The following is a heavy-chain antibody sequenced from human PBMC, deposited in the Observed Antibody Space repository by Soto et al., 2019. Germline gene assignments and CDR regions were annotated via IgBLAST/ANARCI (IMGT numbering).Heavy chain of an antibody. Sequence: PGGSLRLSCAASGFSFSGKNYLTWVRQAPGKGLEWVSALYSSDGTYYADSVKGRFSVSRDNSKNTFYLQLHSLRPEDTALYFCATWLQREHAFDIWGLGTMVTVS. V-gene: IGHV3-53*01. D-gene: IGHD1-1*01. CDR2: LYSSDGT. J-gene: IGHJ3*02. CDR3: ATWLQREHAFDI. CDR1: GFSFSGKNY.